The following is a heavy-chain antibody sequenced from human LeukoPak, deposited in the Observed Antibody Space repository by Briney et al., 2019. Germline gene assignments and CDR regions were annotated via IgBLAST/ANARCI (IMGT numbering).Heavy chain of an antibody. J-gene: IGHJ4*02. CDR3: ARVTVWSGYYFDY. CDR2: IYYSGST. Sequence: WETLSLTCTVSGGSTSSYYWSWIRQPPGKGLEWIGYIYYSGSTNYNPSLKSRVTISVDTSKNQFSLKLSSVTAADTAVYYCARVTVWSGYYFDYWGQGTLVTVSS. CDR1: GGSTSSYY. D-gene: IGHD3-3*01. V-gene: IGHV4-59*01.